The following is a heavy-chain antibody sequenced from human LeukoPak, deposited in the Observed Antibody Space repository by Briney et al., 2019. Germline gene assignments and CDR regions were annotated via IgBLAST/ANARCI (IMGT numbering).Heavy chain of an antibody. CDR1: RFSFTNYA. CDR3: AKEADIAAPPYYFDF. Sequence: GGSLRLSCAASRFSFTNYAMSWVRQAPGKGLEWVSTISGSAVSGGTTYYADSVKGRFTISRDNSKNTLSLQMNSLRAEDTAVYYCAKEADIAAPPYYFDFWGQGTLVTVSS. CDR2: ISGSAVSGGTT. J-gene: IGHJ4*02. D-gene: IGHD6-25*01. V-gene: IGHV3-23*01.